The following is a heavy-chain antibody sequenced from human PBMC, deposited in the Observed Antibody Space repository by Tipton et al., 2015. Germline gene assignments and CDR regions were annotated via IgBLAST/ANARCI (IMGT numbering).Heavy chain of an antibody. J-gene: IGHJ2*01. CDR2: IYHNGAT. V-gene: IGHV4-30-2*01. D-gene: IGHD3-16*02. CDR1: GGSISSSSYS. CDR3: ARGRGRLLYFYFDL. Sequence: TLSLTCKVSGGSISSSSYSWSWIRQPPGKGLEWIGYIYHNGATHYNPSLKSRVTISIDRSKNHFSLNLSSVTAADTAVYYCARGRGRLLYFYFDLWGRGTLVTVSS.